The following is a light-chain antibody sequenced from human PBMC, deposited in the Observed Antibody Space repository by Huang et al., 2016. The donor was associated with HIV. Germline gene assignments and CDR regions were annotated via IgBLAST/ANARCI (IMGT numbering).Light chain of an antibody. CDR3: QQYENLPLT. CDR2: DAS. V-gene: IGKV1-33*01. J-gene: IGKJ4*01. Sequence: DIQMTQSPSSLSASVGDRVTITCQASQDILNSLNWYQQKPGKAPNLLIYDASHLEIGVPSRFSGGGSGTLFTFTITSLQPGDFAAYYCQQYENLPLTFGGGTGVDIK. CDR1: QDILNS.